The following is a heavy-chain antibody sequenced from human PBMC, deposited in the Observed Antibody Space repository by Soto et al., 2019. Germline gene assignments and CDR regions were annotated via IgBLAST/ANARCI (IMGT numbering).Heavy chain of an antibody. CDR3: ASGTDSGYETMQENAFDI. CDR1: GYTFTSYG. Sequence: ASVKVSFKASGYTFTSYGISWVRQAPGQGLEWMGWISAYNGNTNYAQKLQGRVTMTTDTSTSTAYMELRSLRSDDTAVYYCASGTDSGYETMQENAFDIWGQGTMVTVSS. CDR2: ISAYNGNT. V-gene: IGHV1-18*01. J-gene: IGHJ3*02. D-gene: IGHD5-12*01.